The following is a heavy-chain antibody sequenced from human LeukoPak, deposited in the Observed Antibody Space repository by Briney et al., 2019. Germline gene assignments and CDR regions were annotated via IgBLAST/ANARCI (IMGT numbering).Heavy chain of an antibody. CDR2: ISSSGSSI. V-gene: IGHV3-11*01. CDR3: AREYSSGWYVFDC. CDR1: GFTFSDYY. J-gene: IGHJ4*02. Sequence: PGGSLRLFCAASGFTFSDYYMSWIRQAPGKGLEWVSYISSSGSSIYYADSVKGRFTISRDNAKNSLYLQMSSLRAEDTAVYYCAREYSSGWYVFDCWGQGILVTVSS. D-gene: IGHD6-19*01.